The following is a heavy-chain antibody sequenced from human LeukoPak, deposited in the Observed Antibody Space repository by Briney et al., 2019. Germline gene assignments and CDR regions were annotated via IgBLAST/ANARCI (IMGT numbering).Heavy chain of an antibody. Sequence: PGGSLRLSCAASGLSFSSFAMSWVRQGPARGLEWVSSIRGNGETFYADSVKGRFTLSSDSSRNTVYFQLNNLRVEDTAVYYCAKVSNDILTGYYLGAFDIWGQGTMVTVSS. J-gene: IGHJ3*02. CDR1: GLSFSSFA. V-gene: IGHV3-23*01. D-gene: IGHD3-9*01. CDR2: IRGNGET. CDR3: AKVSNDILTGYYLGAFDI.